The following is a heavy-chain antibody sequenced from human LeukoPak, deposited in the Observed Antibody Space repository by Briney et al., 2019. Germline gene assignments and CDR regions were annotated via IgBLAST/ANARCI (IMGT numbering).Heavy chain of an antibody. CDR2: INPAGSDT. Sequence: GGSLRLTCEASGFTFSSYWMAWVRQAPGKGLEWVANINPAGSDTYYVDSVKGRFTISRDNAKKSTFLQMNSLRVEETALYYCVRWGVAADMQDWGQGTLVTVSS. J-gene: IGHJ4*02. D-gene: IGHD2-2*01. V-gene: IGHV3-7*01. CDR1: GFTFSSYW. CDR3: VRWGVAADMQD.